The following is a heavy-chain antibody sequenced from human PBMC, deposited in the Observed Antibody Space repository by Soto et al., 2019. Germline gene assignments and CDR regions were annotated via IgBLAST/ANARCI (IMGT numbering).Heavy chain of an antibody. D-gene: IGHD4-4*01. J-gene: IGHJ6*02. V-gene: IGHV1-46*01. CDR2: INPSGGST. CDR3: ARDPRRDYSNYYYYGMDV. Sequence: VASVKVSCKASGYTFTSYYMHWLRQAPGQGLEWMGIINPSGGSTSYAQKFQGRVTMTRDTSTSTVYMELSSLRSEDTAVYYCARDPRRDYSNYYYYGMDVWGQGTMVTVSS. CDR1: GYTFTSYY.